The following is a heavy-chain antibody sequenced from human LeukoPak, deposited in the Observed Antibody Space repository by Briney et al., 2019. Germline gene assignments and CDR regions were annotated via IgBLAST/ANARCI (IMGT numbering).Heavy chain of an antibody. Sequence: SETLSLTCTVSGGSISSYYWSWIRQPPGKGLEWSGYIYYSGSTNYNPSLKSRVTISVDTSKNQFSLKLSSVTAADTAVYYCARMGRDSSGWYVEAWFDPWGQGTLVTVSS. D-gene: IGHD6-19*01. J-gene: IGHJ5*02. CDR1: GGSISSYY. CDR3: ARMGRDSSGWYVEAWFDP. CDR2: IYYSGST. V-gene: IGHV4-59*08.